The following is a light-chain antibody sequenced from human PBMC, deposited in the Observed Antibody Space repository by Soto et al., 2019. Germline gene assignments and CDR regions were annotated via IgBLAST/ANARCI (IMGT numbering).Light chain of an antibody. CDR1: QGIAYD. CDR3: LQDHNYPRT. Sequence: AIQMTQSPSSLSASVWDRVTITCRASQGIAYDVGWFQQKPGKAPKILIYAASSLQRGVPSRFSGSGSGTDFTLTISSLQPEDFATYYCLQDHNYPRTFGGGTKVDIK. V-gene: IGKV1-6*01. J-gene: IGKJ4*01. CDR2: AAS.